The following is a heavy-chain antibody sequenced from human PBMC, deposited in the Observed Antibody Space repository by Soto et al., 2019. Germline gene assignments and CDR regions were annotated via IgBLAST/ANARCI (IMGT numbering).Heavy chain of an antibody. CDR3: ARRGPVGNCSGGSCSGQVRYYGMDV. CDR1: GGSISSYY. CDR2: IYYSGST. D-gene: IGHD2-15*01. V-gene: IGHV4-59*08. J-gene: IGHJ6*02. Sequence: SETLSLTCTVSGGSISSYYWSWIRQPPGKGLEWIGYIYYSGSTNYNPSLKSRVTISVDTSKNQFSLKLSSVTAADTAVYYCARRGPVGNCSGGSCSGQVRYYGMDVWGQGTTVTVSS.